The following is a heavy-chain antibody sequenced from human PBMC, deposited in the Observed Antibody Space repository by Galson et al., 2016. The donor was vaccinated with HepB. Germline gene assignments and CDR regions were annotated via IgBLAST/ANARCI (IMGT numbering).Heavy chain of an antibody. J-gene: IGHJ4*02. CDR2: DSMDGRRK. CDR3: ARDSNIGSGYTPD. CDR1: GFTFSNYG. V-gene: IGHV3-30*03. D-gene: IGHD3-22*01. Sequence: SLRLSCAASGFTFSNYGMHWVRQAPGKGLEWVAADSMDGRRKFYADSVKGRFTISRDNSKNTLYLQMNSLRAEDTAVYYCARDSNIGSGYTPDWGQGTLVTVSS.